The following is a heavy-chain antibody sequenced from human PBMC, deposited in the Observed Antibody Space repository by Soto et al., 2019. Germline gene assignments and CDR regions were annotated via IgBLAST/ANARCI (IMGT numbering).Heavy chain of an antibody. Sequence: GGSLRLSCAASGFTVSSNYMSWVRQAPGKGLEWVSVIYSGGSTYYADSVKGRFTISRDNSKNTLYLQMNSLRAEDTAVYYCSGGVGATYYAFDIWGQGTTVTVSS. CDR3: SGGVGATYYAFDI. CDR2: IYSGGST. J-gene: IGHJ3*02. CDR1: GFTVSSNY. D-gene: IGHD1-26*01. V-gene: IGHV3-53*01.